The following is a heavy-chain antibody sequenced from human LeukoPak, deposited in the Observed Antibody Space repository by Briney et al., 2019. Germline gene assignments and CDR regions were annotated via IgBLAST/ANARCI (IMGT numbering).Heavy chain of an antibody. CDR2: VGENTDT. Sequence: GGSLRLSCAASGFTFSSYAFSWVRRTPGEGLEWVSIVGENTDTHYADSVKGRFTISRDDSNNALYLQMNSLRAEDTATYFCAKSSGKSFPSSRVFDFWGQGTLVTVSS. J-gene: IGHJ4*02. CDR1: GFTFSSYA. D-gene: IGHD6-13*01. V-gene: IGHV3-23*01. CDR3: AKSSGKSFPSSRVFDF.